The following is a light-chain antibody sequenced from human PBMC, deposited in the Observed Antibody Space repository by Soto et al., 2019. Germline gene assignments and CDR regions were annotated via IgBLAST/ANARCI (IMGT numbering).Light chain of an antibody. J-gene: IGLJ1*01. CDR2: DVS. Sequence: QSALTQPASVSGSPGQSITISCTGTSSDVGGYNYVSWYQQHPGKAPKLIIYDVSHRPSGVSNRFSGSKSGNTASLTISGLQAEDEADYYCSSYTSSSLYVFGTGTKLTVL. V-gene: IGLV2-14*01. CDR1: SSDVGGYNY. CDR3: SSYTSSSLYV.